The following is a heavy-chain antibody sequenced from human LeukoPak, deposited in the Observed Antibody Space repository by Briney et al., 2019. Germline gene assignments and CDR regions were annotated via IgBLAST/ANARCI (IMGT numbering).Heavy chain of an antibody. V-gene: IGHV4-39*07. CDR2: VYYSGST. Sequence: SETLSLTCTVSGGSISSSSYYWGWIRQPPGKGLEWIGSVYYSGSTYYNPSLKSRVTISVDTSKNQFSLKLSSVTAADTAVYYCARVGLWWGYCSGGSCYFNAFDIWGQGTMVTVSS. D-gene: IGHD2-15*01. CDR1: GGSISSSSYY. CDR3: ARVGLWWGYCSGGSCYFNAFDI. J-gene: IGHJ3*02.